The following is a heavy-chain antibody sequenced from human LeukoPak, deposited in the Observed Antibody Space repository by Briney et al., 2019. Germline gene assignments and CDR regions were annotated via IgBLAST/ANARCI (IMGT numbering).Heavy chain of an antibody. V-gene: IGHV3-66*01. D-gene: IGHD2-15*01. CDR2: IYSGGST. J-gene: IGHJ1*01. CDR1: GFTFSSHW. Sequence: GGSLRLSCAASGFTFSSHWMHWVRQAPGKGLEWVSVIYSGGSTYYADSVKGRFTISRDNSKNTLYLQMNSLRAEDTAVYYCAKGYCSGGSCYSGYFQHWGQGTLVTVSS. CDR3: AKGYCSGGSCYSGYFQH.